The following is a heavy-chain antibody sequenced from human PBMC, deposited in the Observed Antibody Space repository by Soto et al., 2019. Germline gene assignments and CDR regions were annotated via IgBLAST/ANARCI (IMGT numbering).Heavy chain of an antibody. J-gene: IGHJ5*02. D-gene: IGHD3-10*01. CDR1: GFTFSSYA. CDR3: ARDLGLWFGELVNWFDP. Sequence: SLRLSCAASGFTFSSYAMHWVRQAPGKGLEWVAVISYDGSNKYYADSVKGRFTISRDNSKNTLYLQMNSLRAEDTAVYYCARDLGLWFGELVNWFDPWGQGTLVTVSS. CDR2: ISYDGSNK. V-gene: IGHV3-30-3*01.